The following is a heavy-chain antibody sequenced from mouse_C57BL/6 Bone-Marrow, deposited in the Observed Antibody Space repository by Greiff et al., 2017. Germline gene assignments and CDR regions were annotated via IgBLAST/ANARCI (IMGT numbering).Heavy chain of an antibody. CDR1: GFTFSDYY. D-gene: IGHD2-1*01. CDR3: ARRPRGNYYFDY. V-gene: IGHV5-12*01. J-gene: IGHJ2*01. Sequence: EVKVEESGGGLVQPGGSLKLSCAASGFTFSDYYMYWVRQTPEKRLEWVAYISNGGGSTYYPDTVKGRFTISRDNAKNTLYLQMSRLKSEDTAMYYCARRPRGNYYFDYWGQGTTLTVSS. CDR2: ISNGGGST.